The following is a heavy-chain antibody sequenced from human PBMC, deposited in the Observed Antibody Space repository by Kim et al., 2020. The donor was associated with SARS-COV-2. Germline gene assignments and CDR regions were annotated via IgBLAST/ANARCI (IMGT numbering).Heavy chain of an antibody. J-gene: IGHJ3*02. D-gene: IGHD6-13*01. CDR2: TYYRSKWYN. V-gene: IGHV6-1*01. CDR3: ARDWNHSSSWYMIGFDI. CDR1: GDSVSSNSAA. Sequence: SQTLSLTCAISGDSVSSNSAAWNWIRQSPSRGLEWLGRTYYRSKWYNDYAVSVKSRITINPDTSKNQFSLQLNSVTPEDTAVYYCARDWNHSSSWYMIGFDIWGQGTMVTVSS.